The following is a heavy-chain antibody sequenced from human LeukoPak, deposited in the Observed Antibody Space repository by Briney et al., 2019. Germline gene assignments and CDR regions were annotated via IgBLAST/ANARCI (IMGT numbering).Heavy chain of an antibody. J-gene: IGHJ3*02. CDR1: GFTFSSYW. Sequence: GGSLRLSCAASGFTFSSYWMSWVRQAPGKGLERVANINQDGSEKYYVDSVKGRFTISRDNAKNSLYLQMNSLRAEDTAVYYCARDRWFGELFHDAFDIWGQGTMVTVSS. D-gene: IGHD3-10*01. CDR3: ARDRWFGELFHDAFDI. V-gene: IGHV3-7*03. CDR2: INQDGSEK.